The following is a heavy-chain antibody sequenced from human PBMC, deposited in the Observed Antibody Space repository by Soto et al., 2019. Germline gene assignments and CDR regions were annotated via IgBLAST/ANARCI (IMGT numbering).Heavy chain of an antibody. D-gene: IGHD3-22*01. V-gene: IGHV1-18*04. CDR3: ARDFDYYDRGGV. CDR2: ISASNGNT. J-gene: IGHJ3*01. Sequence: QVQLVQSGAEVKKPGASVKVSCKASGYSFTNYGFSWVRQAPGQGLEWMGWISASNGNTNYAHKFQGRVTMTTDTSTSTAYMELTRLSSDDTAVYYCARDFDYYDRGGVWGQGTMVTVSS. CDR1: GYSFTNYG.